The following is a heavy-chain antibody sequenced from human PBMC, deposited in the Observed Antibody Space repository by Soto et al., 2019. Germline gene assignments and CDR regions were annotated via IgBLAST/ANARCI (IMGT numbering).Heavy chain of an antibody. CDR2: ISGSGGST. Sequence: GGSLRLSCAASGFTFSSYAMSWVRQAPGKGLEWVSAISGSGGSTYYADSVKGRFTISRDNPKNTLYLQMNSLRAEDTAVYYCAKPAQNYYDSSGYYDDFDYWGQGTLVTVSS. J-gene: IGHJ4*02. CDR1: GFTFSSYA. D-gene: IGHD3-22*01. V-gene: IGHV3-23*01. CDR3: AKPAQNYYDSSGYYDDFDY.